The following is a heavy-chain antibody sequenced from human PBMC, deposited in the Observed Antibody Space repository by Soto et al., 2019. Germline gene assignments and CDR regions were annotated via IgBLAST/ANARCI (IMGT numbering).Heavy chain of an antibody. D-gene: IGHD1-7*01. Sequence: EVHLVESGGGLVQPGGSLRLSCAASGLTFNLYWMHWVGQAPGKGLVWVSRINPDGSSTTYADSVKGRFTISRDNSKNTVYLQMNGLGAEDTAIYYCARDNWNSYWGQGALVTVSS. J-gene: IGHJ4*02. V-gene: IGHV3-74*01. CDR3: ARDNWNSY. CDR2: INPDGSST. CDR1: GLTFNLYW.